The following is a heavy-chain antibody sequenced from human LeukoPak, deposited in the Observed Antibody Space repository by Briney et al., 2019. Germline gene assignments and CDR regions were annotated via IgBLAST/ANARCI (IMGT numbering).Heavy chain of an antibody. V-gene: IGHV3-21*01. Sequence: AGGSLRLPCAASGFTFKNYHMNWVRQVPGKGPEWVSSITDNGLSIYYADSVKGRFTISRDNAENSLYLQMDSLRAEDTAVYCCAREAASGSSYFDHWGLGTLVTVSS. D-gene: IGHD6-19*01. CDR2: ITDNGLSI. CDR3: AREAASGSSYFDH. CDR1: GFTFKNYH. J-gene: IGHJ4*01.